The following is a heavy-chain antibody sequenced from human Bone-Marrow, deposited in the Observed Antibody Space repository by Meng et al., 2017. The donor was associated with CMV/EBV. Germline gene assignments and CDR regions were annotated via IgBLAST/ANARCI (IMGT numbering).Heavy chain of an antibody. CDR2: ISAYNGNT. Sequence: ASVKVSCKASGYTFTSYGISWVRQAHGQGLEWMGWISAYNGNTNYAQKLQGRVTMTTDTSTSTAYMELRSLRSDDTAVYYCARVAVPAATPAEDNWFDPWGQGTRVTVSS. J-gene: IGHJ5*02. CDR1: GYTFTSYG. D-gene: IGHD2-2*01. V-gene: IGHV1-18*01. CDR3: ARVAVPAATPAEDNWFDP.